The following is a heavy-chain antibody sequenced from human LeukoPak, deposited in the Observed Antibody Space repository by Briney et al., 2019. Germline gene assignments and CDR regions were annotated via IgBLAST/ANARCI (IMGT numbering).Heavy chain of an antibody. CDR2: IHHNGKN. Sequence: SETLSPTCIVSGYSISSNYYWGWIRQPPGKGLEWIGSIHHNGKNYYNPSLKSRVTISIDTSKNQFSLKVPSVTAAETAVYYCARDTARGGYGDDYFDSWGQGTLVTVSS. CDR3: ARDTARGGYGDDYFDS. D-gene: IGHD4-17*01. J-gene: IGHJ4*02. V-gene: IGHV4-38-2*02. CDR1: GYSISSNYY.